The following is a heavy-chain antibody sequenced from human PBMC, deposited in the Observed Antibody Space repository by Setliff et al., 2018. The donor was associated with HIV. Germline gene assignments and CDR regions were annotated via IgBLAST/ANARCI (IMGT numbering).Heavy chain of an antibody. Sequence: PGGSLRLSCAASGFTLRTYWMSWVRQAPGKGLEWIGEITHSGSTNYNPSLKSRVTISIDTSKNQFSLKVNSVTAAGTALYYCATRAIVVIPDYWGQGTLVTVSS. J-gene: IGHJ4*02. CDR2: ITHSGST. CDR3: ATRAIVVIPDY. D-gene: IGHD3-22*01. CDR1: GFTLRTYW. V-gene: IGHV4-34*08.